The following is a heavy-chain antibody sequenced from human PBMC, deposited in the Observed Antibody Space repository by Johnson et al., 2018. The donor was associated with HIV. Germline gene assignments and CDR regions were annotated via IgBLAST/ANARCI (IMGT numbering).Heavy chain of an antibody. CDR1: GFTFSDYN. V-gene: IGHV3-11*01. J-gene: IGHJ3*02. CDR2: ISRSGTTI. CDR3: TRDGVYSSPHDAFDI. Sequence: QVQLLESGGGLVKPGGSLRLSCATSGFTFSDYNMNWIRQAPGKGLEWISYISRSGTTIYYADSVKGRFTISRDNAQNSLYLQMDNLRAEDSAVYYCTRDGVYSSPHDAFDIWGQGTVVTVSS. D-gene: IGHD6-13*01.